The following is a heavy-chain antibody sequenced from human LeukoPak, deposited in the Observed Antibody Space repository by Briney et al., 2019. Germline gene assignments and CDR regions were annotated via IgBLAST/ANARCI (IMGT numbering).Heavy chain of an antibody. D-gene: IGHD3-10*01. J-gene: IGHJ6*03. CDR2: IIPIFGTA. V-gene: IGHV1-69*05. CDR1: GGTFSSYA. Sequence: ASVKVSCKASGGTFSSYAISWVRQAPGQGLEWMGGIIPIFGTANYTQKFQGRVTITTDESTSTAYMEQSSLRSEDTAVYYCARGDTMVRGVINYYYYYMDVWGKGTTVTVSS. CDR3: ARGDTMVRGVINYYYYYMDV.